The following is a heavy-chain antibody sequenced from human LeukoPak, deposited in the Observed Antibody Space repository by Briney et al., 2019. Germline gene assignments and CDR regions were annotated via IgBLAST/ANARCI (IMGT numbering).Heavy chain of an antibody. Sequence: GGSLRLSCAASGFTFSSYAMHWVRQAPGKGLEWVAVISYDGSNRYYADSVKGRFTISRDNSKNTLYLQMNSLRAEDTAVYYCARERSGYYLVDYWGQGTLVTVSS. CDR1: GFTFSSYA. V-gene: IGHV3-30-3*01. CDR3: ARERSGYYLVDY. CDR2: ISYDGSNR. D-gene: IGHD3-22*01. J-gene: IGHJ4*02.